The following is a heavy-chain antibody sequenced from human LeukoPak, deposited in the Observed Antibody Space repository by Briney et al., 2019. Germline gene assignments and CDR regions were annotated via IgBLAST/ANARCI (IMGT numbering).Heavy chain of an antibody. CDR3: ARESLLATITSDYYYYYGMDV. CDR2: IYYSGST. J-gene: IGHJ6*02. CDR1: GGSISSGGYY. V-gene: IGHV4-31*03. Sequence: SETLSLTCTVSGGSISSGGYYWSWIRQHPGKGLEWIGYIYYSGSTYYNPSLKSRVTISVDTSKNQFSLKLSSVTAADTAVYYCARESLLATITSDYYYYYGMDVWGQGTTATVSS. D-gene: IGHD5-12*01.